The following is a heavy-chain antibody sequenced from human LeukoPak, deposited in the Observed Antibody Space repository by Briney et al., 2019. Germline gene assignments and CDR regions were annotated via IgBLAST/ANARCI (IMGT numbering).Heavy chain of an antibody. V-gene: IGHV4-61*02. J-gene: IGHJ4*02. Sequence: TSETLSLTCTVSGGSISSGSYYWSWIRQPAGKGLEWIGRIYTSGSTNHNPSLKSRVTMSVNTSKNQFSLNLSSVTAADTAVYYCGTIVLRYFDWFNWGQGTLVTVSS. CDR2: IYTSGST. D-gene: IGHD3-9*01. CDR3: GTIVLRYFDWFN. CDR1: GGSISSGSYY.